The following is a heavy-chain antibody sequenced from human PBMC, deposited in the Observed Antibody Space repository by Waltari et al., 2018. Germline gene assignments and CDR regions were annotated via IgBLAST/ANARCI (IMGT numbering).Heavy chain of an antibody. CDR2: ISTGGRSM. V-gene: IGHV3-11*01. CDR1: GFTFRDFY. Sequence: QMQLVESGGNLVKPGGSLSLSGEASGFTFRDFYMSWIRQAPGKGLEWVSKISTGGRSMTYADAVKGRFTISRDDAKKSLYLQMDSLRAEDTAIYYCAREDYFRLDVWGQGTTVTVSS. J-gene: IGHJ6*02. CDR3: AREDYFRLDV.